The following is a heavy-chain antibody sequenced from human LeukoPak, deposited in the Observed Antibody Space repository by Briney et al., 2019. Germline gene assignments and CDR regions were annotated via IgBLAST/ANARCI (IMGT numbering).Heavy chain of an antibody. D-gene: IGHD2-2*01. CDR2: ISYDGSNK. J-gene: IGHJ4*02. CDR3: ARESGYCSSTSCYADAFDY. CDR1: GFTFSSYA. V-gene: IGHV3-30-3*01. Sequence: GGSLRLSCAASGFTFSSYATHWVRQAPGKGLEWVAVISYDGSNKYYADSVKGRYTISRDNSKNTLYLQMNSLRAEDTAVYYCARESGYCSSTSCYADAFDYWGQGTLVTVSS.